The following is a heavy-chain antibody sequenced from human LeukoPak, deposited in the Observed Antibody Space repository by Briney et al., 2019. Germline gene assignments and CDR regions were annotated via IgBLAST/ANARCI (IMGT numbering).Heavy chain of an antibody. Sequence: GSLRLSCAASGFTFSTYAMSWVRQAPGKGLEWVSSISGSATNADSVRGRFAISRDKSKDTLDLQMNSLRAEDTAVYYCAKARYYDSSGPFDYWGQGTLVTVSS. CDR3: AKARYYDSSGPFDY. D-gene: IGHD3-22*01. V-gene: IGHV3-23*01. CDR2: ISGSAT. J-gene: IGHJ4*02. CDR1: GFTFSTYA.